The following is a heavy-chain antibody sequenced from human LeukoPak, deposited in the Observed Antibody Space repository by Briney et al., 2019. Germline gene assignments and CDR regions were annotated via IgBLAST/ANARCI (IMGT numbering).Heavy chain of an antibody. Sequence: GGSLRLSCAASGFTFSSYAMHWVRQAPGKGLEWVAVISYDGSNKYYADSVKGRFTISRDNSKNTLYLQMNSLRAEDTAVYYCARLEGERWLRQKGRFDYWGQGTLVTVSS. CDR2: ISYDGSNK. CDR3: ARLEGERWLRQKGRFDY. CDR1: GFTFSSYA. V-gene: IGHV3-30*04. J-gene: IGHJ4*02. D-gene: IGHD5-24*01.